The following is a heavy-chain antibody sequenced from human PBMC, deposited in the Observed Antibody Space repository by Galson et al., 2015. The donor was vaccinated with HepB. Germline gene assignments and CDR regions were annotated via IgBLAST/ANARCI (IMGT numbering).Heavy chain of an antibody. CDR2: IIPIFGTA. V-gene: IGHV1-69*13. J-gene: IGHJ6*02. CDR1: GGTFSSYA. Sequence: SVKVSCKASGGTFSSYAISWVRQAPGQGLEWMGGIIPIFGTANYAQKFQGRVTITADESTSTAYMELSSLRSEDTAVYYCARDGNSGYAYYYYGMDVWGQGTTVTVSS. CDR3: ARDGNSGYAYYYYGMDV. D-gene: IGHD5-12*01.